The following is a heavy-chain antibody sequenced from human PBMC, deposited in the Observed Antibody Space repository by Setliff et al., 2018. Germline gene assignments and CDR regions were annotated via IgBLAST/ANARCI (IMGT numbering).Heavy chain of an antibody. V-gene: IGHV1-69*06. D-gene: IGHD3-22*01. Sequence: SVKVSCKASGGIFNSFSITWVRQAPGQGLEWMGRIIPLFETTNYVEKFQGRVTITADKSTSTAYMELSRLRSDDTAVYYCARRRYYYDSSGYRWGGFYFDYWGQGTLVTVSS. CDR1: GGIFNSFS. CDR3: ARRRYYYDSSGYRWGGFYFDY. CDR2: IIPLFETT. J-gene: IGHJ4*02.